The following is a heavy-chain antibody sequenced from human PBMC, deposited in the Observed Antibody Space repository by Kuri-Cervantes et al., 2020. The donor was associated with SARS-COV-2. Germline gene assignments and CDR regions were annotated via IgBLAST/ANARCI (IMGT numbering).Heavy chain of an antibody. Sequence: GGSLRLSCAASGFTFSSYGMHWVRQAPGKGLEWVAVISYDGSNKYYADSVKGRFTISRDNSKNTLYLQMNSLRAEDTAVYYCAKDEGPYSSGWYAFDYWGQGTLVTVSS. J-gene: IGHJ4*02. V-gene: IGHV3-30*18. CDR2: ISYDGSNK. CDR1: GFTFSSYG. CDR3: AKDEGPYSSGWYAFDY. D-gene: IGHD6-19*01.